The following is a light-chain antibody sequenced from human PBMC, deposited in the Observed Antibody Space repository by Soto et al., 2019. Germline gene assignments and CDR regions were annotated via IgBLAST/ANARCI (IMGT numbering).Light chain of an antibody. CDR2: GAS. J-gene: IGKJ4*01. Sequence: IVMTQYPATLSVSPGESVTLSCRASQGINRNLAWYQQKPGQAPRLLISGASTGATGIQARFSGSGSGTDFTLTINSLQSEESAVYYCQQYYTWPVTVGGGTKVDIK. CDR1: QGINRN. CDR3: QQYYTWPVT. V-gene: IGKV3-15*01.